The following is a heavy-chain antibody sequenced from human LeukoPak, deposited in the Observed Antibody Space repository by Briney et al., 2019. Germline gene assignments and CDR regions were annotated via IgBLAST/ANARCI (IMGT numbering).Heavy chain of an antibody. CDR3: ARWYSSGRLGRENYFDY. J-gene: IGHJ4*02. CDR2: IYYSGST. Sequence: PSQTLSLTCTVSGGSISSGGYYWSWIRQPPGKGLEWIGYIYYSGSTNYNPSLKSRVTISVDTSKNQFSLKLSSVTAADTAVYYCARWYSSGRLGRENYFDYWGQGTLVTVSS. V-gene: IGHV4-61*08. D-gene: IGHD6-19*01. CDR1: GGSISSGGYY.